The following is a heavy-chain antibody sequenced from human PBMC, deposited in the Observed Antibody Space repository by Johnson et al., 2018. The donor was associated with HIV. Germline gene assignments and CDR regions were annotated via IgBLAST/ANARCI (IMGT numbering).Heavy chain of an antibody. Sequence: VQLVESGGGVVQPGRSLRLSCAASGFTFDDYAMHWVRQAPGKGLEWVSGISWNSGSIGYADSVKGRFTISRDNAKNSLYLQMNSLRAEDTALYYCAKDGYSYVFDAFDIWGQGTMVTVSS. CDR2: ISWNSGSI. V-gene: IGHV3-9*01. J-gene: IGHJ3*02. CDR3: AKDGYSYVFDAFDI. CDR1: GFTFDDYA. D-gene: IGHD5-18*01.